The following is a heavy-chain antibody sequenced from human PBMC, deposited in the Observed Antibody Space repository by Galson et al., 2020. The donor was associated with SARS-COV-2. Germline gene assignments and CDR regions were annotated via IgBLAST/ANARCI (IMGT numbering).Heavy chain of an antibody. J-gene: IGHJ4*02. Sequence: SETLSLTCAVSGGSVSSNNWWSWLRQVPGKGLEWIGEIDYNGRTTYTPSLKKRVTISLDTSKNNFSLKMSSLTAADTAVYYCARGGVARYFGYWDQGTLVTVSS. CDR3: ARGGVARYFGY. CDR2: IDYNGRT. V-gene: IGHV4-4*02. D-gene: IGHD6-6*01. CDR1: GGSVSSNNW.